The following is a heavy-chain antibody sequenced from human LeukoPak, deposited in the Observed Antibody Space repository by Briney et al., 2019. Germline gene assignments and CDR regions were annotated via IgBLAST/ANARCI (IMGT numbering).Heavy chain of an antibody. Sequence: GESLKISCKGSGYSFTNYWISWVRQMPGKGLEWMGRIDPSDSYTNYSPSFQGHVTFSADKSISTAYLQWSSLKPSDTAMYYCARPDCGGPNCYLLLYWGQGALVTVSS. D-gene: IGHD2-21*01. CDR2: IDPSDSYT. CDR3: ARPDCGGPNCYLLLY. CDR1: GYSFTNYW. J-gene: IGHJ4*02. V-gene: IGHV5-10-1*01.